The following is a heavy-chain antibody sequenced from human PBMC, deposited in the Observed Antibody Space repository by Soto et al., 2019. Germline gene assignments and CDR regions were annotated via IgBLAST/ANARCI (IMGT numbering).Heavy chain of an antibody. J-gene: IGHJ6*02. Sequence: QAQLVESGGGVVQPGRSLRLSCAASEFTFNTYAMHWVRQAPGKGLEWVAVIAYDGNDKYYADSVKGRFTISRDNSKNALYLQMNTLRPEDTAMYYCARDVGNDVPYYYVMDVWGQGTTVTVSS. V-gene: IGHV3-30*03. D-gene: IGHD1-1*01. CDR1: EFTFNTYA. CDR2: IAYDGNDK. CDR3: ARDVGNDVPYYYVMDV.